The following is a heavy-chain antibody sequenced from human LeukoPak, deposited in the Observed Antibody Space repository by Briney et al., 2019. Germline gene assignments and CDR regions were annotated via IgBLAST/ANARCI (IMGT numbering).Heavy chain of an antibody. V-gene: IGHV4-31*03. Sequence: SETLSLTCTVSGGSISSGGYYWSWIRQHPGKGLEWIGYIYYSGSTYYNPSLKSRVTISVDTSKNQFSLKLSPVTAADTAVYYCARKGRVAVAGTRGDAFDIWGQGTMVTVSS. D-gene: IGHD6-19*01. CDR2: IYYSGST. CDR3: ARKGRVAVAGTRGDAFDI. CDR1: GGSISSGGYY. J-gene: IGHJ3*02.